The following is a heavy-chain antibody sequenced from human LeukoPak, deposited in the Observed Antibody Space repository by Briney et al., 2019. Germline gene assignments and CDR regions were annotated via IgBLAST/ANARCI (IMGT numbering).Heavy chain of an antibody. D-gene: IGHD2-2*01. CDR3: AKDDGGHCSRTSCGDAYDI. V-gene: IGHV3-23*01. J-gene: IGHJ3*02. CDR1: GFNFNNYG. Sequence: PGGRLRLSCAASGFNFNNYGISWVRQAPGKGLECVSALSGNGANTYYADSVKGRFTISRDTSNNTLQLQMNSLRAEDTAVYFCAKDDGGHCSRTSCGDAYDIWGQGTMVTVAS. CDR2: LSGNGANT.